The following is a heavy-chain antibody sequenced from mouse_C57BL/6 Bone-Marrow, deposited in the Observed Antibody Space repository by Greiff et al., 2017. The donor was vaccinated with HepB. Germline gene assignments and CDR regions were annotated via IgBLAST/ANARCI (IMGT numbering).Heavy chain of an antibody. Sequence: EVKVVEFGGGLVQSGRSLRLSCATSGFTFSDFYMEWVRQAPGKGLEWIAASRNKANDYTTEYSASVKGRFIVSRDTSQSILYLQMNALRAEDTAIYYCARDATGTGYFDVWGTGTTVTVSS. D-gene: IGHD4-1*01. CDR3: ARDATGTGYFDV. CDR2: SRNKANDYTT. J-gene: IGHJ1*03. V-gene: IGHV7-1*01. CDR1: GFTFSDFY.